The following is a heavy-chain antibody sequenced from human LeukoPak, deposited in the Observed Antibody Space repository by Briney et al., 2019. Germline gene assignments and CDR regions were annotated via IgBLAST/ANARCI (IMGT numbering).Heavy chain of an antibody. CDR2: IYYSGST. CDR3: ARVEDYYDSSVFDY. V-gene: IGHV4-59*01. D-gene: IGHD3-22*01. CDR1: GGSISSYY. J-gene: IGHJ4*02. Sequence: PSETLSLTCTVSGGSISSYYWSWIRQPPGKGLDWIGYIYYSGSTNYNPSLKSRVTISVDTSKNQFSLKLSSVTAADTAVYYCARVEDYYDSSVFDYWGQGTLVTVSS.